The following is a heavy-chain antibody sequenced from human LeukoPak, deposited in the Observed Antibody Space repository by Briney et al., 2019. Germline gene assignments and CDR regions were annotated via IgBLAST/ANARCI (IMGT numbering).Heavy chain of an antibody. Sequence: SETLSLACAVYGGSFSGYYWSWIRQPPGKGLEWIGEINHSGSTNYNPSLRSRVTVSVHTSKNQLSLKLSSVTAADTAVYYCARQWLVSPLFDYWGQGTLVTVSS. V-gene: IGHV4-34*01. J-gene: IGHJ4*02. CDR2: INHSGST. CDR3: ARQWLVSPLFDY. D-gene: IGHD6-19*01. CDR1: GGSFSGYY.